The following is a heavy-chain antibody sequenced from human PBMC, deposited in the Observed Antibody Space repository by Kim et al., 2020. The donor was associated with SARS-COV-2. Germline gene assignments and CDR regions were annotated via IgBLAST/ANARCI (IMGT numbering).Heavy chain of an antibody. CDR3: ARRPAAAGHYYYGMDV. J-gene: IGHJ6*02. Sequence: LQGRVTMTTDTSTSTAYMELRSLRSDDTAVYYCARRPAAAGHYYYGMDVWGQGTTVTVSS. D-gene: IGHD6-13*01. V-gene: IGHV1-18*01.